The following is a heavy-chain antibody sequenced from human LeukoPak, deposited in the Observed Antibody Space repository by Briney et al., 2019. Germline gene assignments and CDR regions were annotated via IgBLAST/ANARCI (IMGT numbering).Heavy chain of an antibody. CDR3: ARRTKHIGGNDALDI. CDR2: IYYSGST. V-gene: IGHV4-59*01. Sequence: PSETLSLTCTVSGGSISSYYWSWVRQPPGKGLEWIGYIYYSGSTNYNPSLKSRVTISVDTSKNQFSLKLSSVTAADTAVYYCARRTKHIGGNDALDIWGQGTMVTVSS. D-gene: IGHD1/OR15-1a*01. CDR1: GGSISSYY. J-gene: IGHJ3*02.